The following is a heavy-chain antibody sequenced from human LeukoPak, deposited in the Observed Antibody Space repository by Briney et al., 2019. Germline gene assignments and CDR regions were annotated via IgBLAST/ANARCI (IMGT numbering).Heavy chain of an antibody. J-gene: IGHJ1*01. CDR2: ISGGGSNT. CDR3: AKDLPPVAAAGIEYFQH. V-gene: IGHV3-23*01. CDR1: GFTFSNYA. Sequence: GSLRLSCAASGFTFSNYAMGWVRQAPGKGLVWVSTISGGGSNTYHADSVKGRFTISRDNSQNTLYLQINSLRAEDTAVYYCAKDLPPVAAAGIEYFQHWGQGTLVTVSS. D-gene: IGHD6-13*01.